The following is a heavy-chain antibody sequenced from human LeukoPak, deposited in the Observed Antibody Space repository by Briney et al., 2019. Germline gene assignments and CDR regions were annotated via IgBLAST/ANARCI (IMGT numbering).Heavy chain of an antibody. D-gene: IGHD2-15*01. V-gene: IGHV3-30*18. CDR1: GFTFSSYG. CDR3: VKALGYCSGGSCLAFDI. CDR2: TSYDGSNK. Sequence: TGGSLRLSCAASGFTFSSYGMHWVRQAPGKGLEWVAVTSYDGSNKYYADSVKGRFTISRDNSKNTLYLQMSSLRAEDTAVYYCVKALGYCSGGSCLAFDIWGQGTMVTVS. J-gene: IGHJ3*02.